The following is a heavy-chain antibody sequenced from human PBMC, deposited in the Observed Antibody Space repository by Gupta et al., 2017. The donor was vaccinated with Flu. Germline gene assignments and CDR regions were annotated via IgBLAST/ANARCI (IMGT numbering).Heavy chain of an antibody. D-gene: IGHD4-11*01. CDR1: GGSFSGYY. V-gene: IGHV4-34*01. CDR2: INHSGST. CDR3: ARGPRGGMDDYSNYSPQDYYGMDV. J-gene: IGHJ6*02. Sequence: QVQLQQWGAGLLTPSETLSLTCAVYGGSFSGYYWSWIRQPPGQGLEWIGEINHSGSTNYNPSLKSRVTISVDTSKNQFSLKLSSVTAADTAVYYCARGPRGGMDDYSNYSPQDYYGMDVWGQGTTVTVSS.